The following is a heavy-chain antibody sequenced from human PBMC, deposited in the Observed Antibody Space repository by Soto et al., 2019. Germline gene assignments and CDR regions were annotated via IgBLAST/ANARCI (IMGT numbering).Heavy chain of an antibody. CDR3: ARIYGSSGYYPNWFDP. Sequence: ETPSLTYTVSGGSIISYYCSWIRQPPRKGLEWIGYIYYSGSTNYNPSLKSRVTISVDTSKNQFSLKRSAVTAAHAAVYYCARIYGSSGYYPNWFDPWGQGSLVTVSA. J-gene: IGHJ5*02. CDR2: IYYSGST. V-gene: IGHV4-59*01. CDR1: GGSIISYY. D-gene: IGHD3-22*01.